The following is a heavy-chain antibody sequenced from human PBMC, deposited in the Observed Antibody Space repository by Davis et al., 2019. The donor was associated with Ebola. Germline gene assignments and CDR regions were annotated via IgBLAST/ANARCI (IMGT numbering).Heavy chain of an antibody. Sequence: SVKVSCKASGGTFSSYAISWVRQAPGQGLEWMGGIIPIFGTANYAQKFQGRVTITADESTSTAYMELSSLRSEDTAVYYCARDQRLSGCFDYWGQGTLVTVSS. J-gene: IGHJ4*02. CDR3: ARDQRLSGCFDY. CDR2: IIPIFGTA. V-gene: IGHV1-69*13. CDR1: GGTFSSYA. D-gene: IGHD6-19*01.